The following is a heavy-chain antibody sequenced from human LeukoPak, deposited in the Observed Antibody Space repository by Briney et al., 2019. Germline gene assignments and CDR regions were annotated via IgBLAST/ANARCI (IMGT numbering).Heavy chain of an antibody. CDR3: AREGDMVRGVRSYYYGMDV. CDR2: ISAYNGNT. D-gene: IGHD3-10*01. CDR1: GYTFTSYG. Sequence: ASVKVSCTASGYTFTSYGISWVRQAPGQGLEWMGWISAYNGNTNYAQKLQGRVTMTTDTSTSTAYMELRSLRCDDTAVYYCAREGDMVRGVRSYYYGMDVWGKGTTVTVSS. V-gene: IGHV1-18*04. J-gene: IGHJ6*04.